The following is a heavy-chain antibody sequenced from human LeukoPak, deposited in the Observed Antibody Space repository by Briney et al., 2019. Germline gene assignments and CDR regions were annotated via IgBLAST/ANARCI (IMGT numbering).Heavy chain of an antibody. D-gene: IGHD6-13*01. CDR2: IHTSGFT. V-gene: IGHV4-4*07. J-gene: IGHJ4*02. Sequence: SETLSLTCNVSGVSISTNYWSWIQQPPGKGLEWIERIHTSGFTNYSPSLKSRVTMSLDTSKNQFSLNLSSVTAADTAVYYCAREDYSSRGLDYWGQGTLVTFSS. CDR1: GVSISTNY. CDR3: AREDYSSRGLDY.